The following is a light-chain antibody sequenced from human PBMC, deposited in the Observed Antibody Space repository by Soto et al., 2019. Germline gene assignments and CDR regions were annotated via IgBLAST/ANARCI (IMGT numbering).Light chain of an antibody. Sequence: QSALTQPASVSGSPGQSIAISCTGTRSDVGAYNHVSWYQQHPGKAPKLMISEVTNRPSGVSDRFSGSKSGNTASLTISGLQAEDEADYYCSSFTSRFTFVFGAGTKLTVL. V-gene: IGLV2-14*01. CDR2: EVT. CDR3: SSFTSRFTFV. CDR1: RSDVGAYNH. J-gene: IGLJ1*01.